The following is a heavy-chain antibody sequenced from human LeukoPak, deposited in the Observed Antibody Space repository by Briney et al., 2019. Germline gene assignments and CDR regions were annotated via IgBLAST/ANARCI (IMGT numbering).Heavy chain of an antibody. J-gene: IGHJ4*02. CDR2: IWYDGSNK. D-gene: IGHD4-17*01. Sequence: PGGSLRLSSAASGFTFSSYGMHGIRQAPGKGLEGVAVIWYDGSNKYYADSVKGRFTISRDNSKNTLYLQMNSLRAGDTAVYYCARGREKTTVLDYWDQGNLVTVSS. CDR3: ARGREKTTVLDY. CDR1: GFTFSSYG. V-gene: IGHV3-33*01.